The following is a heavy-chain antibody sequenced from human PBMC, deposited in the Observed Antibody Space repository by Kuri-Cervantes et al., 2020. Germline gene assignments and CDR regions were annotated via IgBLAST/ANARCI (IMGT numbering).Heavy chain of an antibody. Sequence: GESLKISCAASGFTFSSYAMHWVRQAPGKGLEWVAVISYDGSNKYYADSVKGRFTISRDNANNSLFLQMNSLRADDTAVYYCARDVTSFGVVTRYFDSWGQGTLVTVSS. CDR2: ISYDGSNK. V-gene: IGHV3-30*14. D-gene: IGHD3-3*01. J-gene: IGHJ4*02. CDR1: GFTFSSYA. CDR3: ARDVTSFGVVTRYFDS.